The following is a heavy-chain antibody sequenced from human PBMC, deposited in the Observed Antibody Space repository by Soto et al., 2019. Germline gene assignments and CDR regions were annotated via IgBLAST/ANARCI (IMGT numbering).Heavy chain of an antibody. D-gene: IGHD2-15*01. CDR2: ISYDGNSK. J-gene: IGHJ6*02. CDR1: GFNFISYG. CDR3: TRDTALRSPNYGMDV. V-gene: IGHV3-30*03. Sequence: PGGSLRLSCAASGFNFISYGIHWVRQAPGKGLEWVAVISYDGNSKYYAHSVKGRFTISRDNSKNTLYLQMNSLRAEDTAVYYCTRDTALRSPNYGMDVWGQGTTVTVSS.